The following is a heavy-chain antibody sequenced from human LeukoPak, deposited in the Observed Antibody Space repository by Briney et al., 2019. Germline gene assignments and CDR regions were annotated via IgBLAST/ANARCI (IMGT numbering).Heavy chain of an antibody. D-gene: IGHD5-12*01. CDR3: ARGSADYSWYMDV. Sequence: GGSLRLSCAASGFTFSNSYMSWIRQAPGKGLEWISYISSGVINIYYADSVKGRFTISRDNAKNSLYLQMNSLRAEDTAVYYCARGSADYSWYMDVWGKGTTVTVSS. CDR1: GFTFSNSY. CDR2: ISSGVINI. V-gene: IGHV3-11*01. J-gene: IGHJ6*04.